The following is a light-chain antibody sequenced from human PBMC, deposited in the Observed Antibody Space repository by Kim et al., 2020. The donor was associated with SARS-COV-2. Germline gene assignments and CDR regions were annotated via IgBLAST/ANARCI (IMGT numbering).Light chain of an antibody. V-gene: IGKV1-9*01. CDR1: QGISSY. J-gene: IGKJ4*01. CDR3: QQLNSYPLT. Sequence: SVGDRVHITCRASQGISSYLAWYQQKLGKAPKLLIYAASTLQSGVPSRFSGSGSGTEFTLTISSLQPEDFATYYCQQLNSYPLTFGGGTKVEI. CDR2: AAS.